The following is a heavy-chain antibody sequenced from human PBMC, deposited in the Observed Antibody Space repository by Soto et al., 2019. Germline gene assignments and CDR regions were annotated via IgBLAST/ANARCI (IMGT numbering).Heavy chain of an antibody. CDR3: AMGQFGGSSSSMFVLVLADTLGFDY. Sequence: VGSLRLSCAASGFTFSSYAMSWVLQAPGKGLEWVSAISGSGGSTYYADSVKGRFTISRDNSKNTLYLQMNSLRAEDTAVYYCAMGQFGGSSSSMFVLVLADTLGFDYWCQGTLVNVS. CDR1: GFTFSSYA. J-gene: IGHJ4*02. V-gene: IGHV3-23*01. CDR2: ISGSGGST. D-gene: IGHD2-15*01.